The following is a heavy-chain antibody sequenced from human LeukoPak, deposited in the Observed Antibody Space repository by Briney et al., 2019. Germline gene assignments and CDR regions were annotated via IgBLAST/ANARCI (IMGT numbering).Heavy chain of an antibody. D-gene: IGHD3-3*01. CDR1: GVSISSSNW. CDR2: IYHSGST. V-gene: IGHV4-4*02. CDR3: ARETKITIFGVVIEYYFDY. J-gene: IGHJ4*02. Sequence: SETLSLTCAVSGVSISSSNWWSWVRQPPGKGLEWIGEIYHSGSTNYNPSLKSRVTISVDKSKNQFSLKLSSVTAADTAVYYCARETKITIFGVVIEYYFDYWGQGTLVTVSS.